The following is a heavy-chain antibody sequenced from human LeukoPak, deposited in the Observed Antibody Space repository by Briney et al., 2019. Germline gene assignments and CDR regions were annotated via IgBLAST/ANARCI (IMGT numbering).Heavy chain of an antibody. CDR3: AGVPDYDILTGYSPYYFDY. D-gene: IGHD3-9*01. J-gene: IGHJ4*02. Sequence: SETLSLTCAVSGGSISSSNWWSWVRQPPGKGLEWIGEIYHSGSTNYNPSLKSRVTISVDKSKNQFSLKLSSVTAADTAVYYCAGVPDYDILTGYSPYYFDYWGQGTLVTVSS. CDR2: IYHSGST. V-gene: IGHV4-4*02. CDR1: GGSISSSNW.